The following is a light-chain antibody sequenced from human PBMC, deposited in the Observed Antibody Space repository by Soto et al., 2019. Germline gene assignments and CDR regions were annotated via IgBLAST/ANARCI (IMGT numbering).Light chain of an antibody. J-gene: IGLJ1*01. CDR1: SSDVGSYNL. CDR2: EGR. V-gene: IGLV2-23*01. CDR3: CSYAGSSTYV. Sequence: HSALTQPASVSGSPGQSITISFTGTSSDVGSYNLVSWYQQHPGKAPKLMIYEGRKRPSGVSNRFSGSKSGNTASLTISGLQAEDEADYYCCSYAGSSTYVFGTGTKVTVL.